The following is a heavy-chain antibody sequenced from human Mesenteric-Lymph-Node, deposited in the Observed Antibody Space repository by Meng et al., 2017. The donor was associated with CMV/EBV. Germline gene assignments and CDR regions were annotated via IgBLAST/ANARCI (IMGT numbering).Heavy chain of an antibody. J-gene: IGHJ5*02. CDR3: ARDIEEVSHYDFLTGFPPFDP. CDR1: YY. D-gene: IGHD3-9*01. CDR2: IHPNSGGT. V-gene: IGHV1-2*02. Sequence: YYLHWVHQAPGQGLEWMGWIHPNSGGTNYAQRFQGRVTMTTDTSITTVYMELSSLRSDDTAVYYCARDIEEVSHYDFLTGFPPFDPWGQGTLVTVSS.